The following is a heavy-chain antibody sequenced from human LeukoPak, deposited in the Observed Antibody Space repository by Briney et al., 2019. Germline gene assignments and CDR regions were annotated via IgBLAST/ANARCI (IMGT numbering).Heavy chain of an antibody. V-gene: IGHV3-30*02. Sequence: GGSLRLSCAASRFTFSSYAMHWVRQAPGKGLEWVAFIRYDASNKYYADSVKGRFTISRDNSKNTLYLQMNSLRAEDTAVYYCARLSGGSCYDYWGQGTLVTVSS. D-gene: IGHD2-15*01. J-gene: IGHJ4*02. CDR1: RFTFSSYA. CDR2: IRYDASNK. CDR3: ARLSGGSCYDY.